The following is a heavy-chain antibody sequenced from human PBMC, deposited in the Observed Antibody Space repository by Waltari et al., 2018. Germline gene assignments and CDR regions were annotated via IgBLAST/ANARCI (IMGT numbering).Heavy chain of an antibody. D-gene: IGHD3-3*01. CDR1: GYTFSGHY. Sequence: QVQLVQSGAEVKKPGASVKVSCKASGYTFSGHYIHWVRQAPGQGLEWMGWIDPNRGGTTFAQKFQGRVTMARETSSSTAYMELSRLKSDDTAVYYCARSDDFWSGYPYYFDYWGQGALVTVSS. CDR2: IDPNRGGT. CDR3: ARSDDFWSGYPYYFDY. V-gene: IGHV1-2*02. J-gene: IGHJ4*02.